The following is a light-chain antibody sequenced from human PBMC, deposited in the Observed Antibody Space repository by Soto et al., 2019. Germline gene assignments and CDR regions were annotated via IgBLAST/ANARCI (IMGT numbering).Light chain of an antibody. CDR3: QQYGSSPTWT. V-gene: IGKV3-20*01. Sequence: EIVLTQSPGTLSLSPGERATLSCRAIQSVSSSYLAWYQQKPGQAPWLLIYAASSRATGIPDRFSGSGSGTDFTLTISRLEPEDFAVYYCQQYGSSPTWTFGQGTKVDI. CDR2: AAS. J-gene: IGKJ1*01. CDR1: QSVSSSY.